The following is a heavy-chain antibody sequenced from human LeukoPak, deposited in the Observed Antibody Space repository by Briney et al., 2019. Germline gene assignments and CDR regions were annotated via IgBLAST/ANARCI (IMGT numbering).Heavy chain of an antibody. CDR2: IYSGGST. V-gene: IGHV3-66*01. CDR3: ARDPSSGYQYYFDY. Sequence: GGSLRHSCAASGFTPSSNYMSCVRHAPGKGLENVSVIYSGGSTYYADFVRGRFTISRDNSKNTLYLQMNSLRAEDTVVYYCARDPSSGYQYYFDYWGQGTLVTVSS. J-gene: IGHJ4*02. D-gene: IGHD3-22*01. CDR1: GFTPSSNY.